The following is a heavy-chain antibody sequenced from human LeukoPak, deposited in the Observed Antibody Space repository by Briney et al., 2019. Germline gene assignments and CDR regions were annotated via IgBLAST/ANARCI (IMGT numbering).Heavy chain of an antibody. CDR1: GGSISSYY. D-gene: IGHD4-11*01. CDR3: ARGYSNYQNYFDY. CDR2: IYYSGST. Sequence: SETLSLTCTVSGGSISSYYWSWLRQPPGKGLEGIGYIYYSGSTNYNPSLKSRVTISVDTSKNQFSLKLSSVTAADTAVYYCARGYSNYQNYFDYWGQGTLVTVSS. V-gene: IGHV4-59*08. J-gene: IGHJ4*02.